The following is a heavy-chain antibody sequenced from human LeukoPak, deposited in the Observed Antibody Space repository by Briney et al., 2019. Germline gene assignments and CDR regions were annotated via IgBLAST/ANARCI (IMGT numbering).Heavy chain of an antibody. V-gene: IGHV3-23*01. CDR1: GFTFTRYA. CDR3: AKAGDYNNYFDF. CDR2: VSGNGQSA. J-gene: IGHJ4*02. D-gene: IGHD4-11*01. Sequence: PGGSLRLSCATSGFTFTRYATSWVRQAPGRGLDWLSSVSGNGQSAFYADSVKGRFTISRDFSKNTLYLQMSNLRAEDTARYYCAKAGDYNNYFDFWGQGILVTVSS.